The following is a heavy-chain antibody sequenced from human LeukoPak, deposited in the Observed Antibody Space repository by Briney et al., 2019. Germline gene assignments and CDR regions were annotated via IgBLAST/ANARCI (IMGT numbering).Heavy chain of an antibody. CDR1: GFSFKNYG. CDR3: AREPFGPLDY. D-gene: IGHD3/OR15-3a*01. Sequence: GGSLRLSCAASGFSFKNYGMHWVRQAPGKGLEWVSSISSSSSYIYYADSVKGRFTISRDNAKNSLYLQMNSLRAEDTAVYYCAREPFGPLDYWGQGTLVTVSS. J-gene: IGHJ4*02. V-gene: IGHV3-21*01. CDR2: ISSSSSYI.